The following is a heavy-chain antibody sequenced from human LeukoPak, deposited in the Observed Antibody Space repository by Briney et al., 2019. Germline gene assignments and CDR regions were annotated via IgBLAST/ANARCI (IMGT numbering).Heavy chain of an antibody. Sequence: GGSLRLSCAASGFTVSSNYMSWVRQAPGKGLEWVSVIYSGGSTYYADSVKGRFTISRDNSKNTLYLQMNSLRAEDTAVYYCAKLVQQLGRGGAFDIWGQGTMVTVSS. CDR2: IYSGGST. CDR3: AKLVQQLGRGGAFDI. V-gene: IGHV3-53*01. D-gene: IGHD6-13*01. CDR1: GFTVSSNY. J-gene: IGHJ3*02.